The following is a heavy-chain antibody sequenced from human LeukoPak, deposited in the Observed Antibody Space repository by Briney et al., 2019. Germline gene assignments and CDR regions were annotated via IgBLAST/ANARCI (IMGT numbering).Heavy chain of an antibody. Sequence: SVNVSCKASGGTFSSYAISWVRQAPGQGLEWMGGIIPIFGTANYAQKFQGRVTITADESTSTAYMELSSLRSEDTAVNYCARDGRDSSGVKYYFDYWGQGTLVTVSS. CDR1: GGTFSSYA. J-gene: IGHJ4*02. CDR2: IIPIFGTA. D-gene: IGHD3-22*01. V-gene: IGHV1-69*13. CDR3: ARDGRDSSGVKYYFDY.